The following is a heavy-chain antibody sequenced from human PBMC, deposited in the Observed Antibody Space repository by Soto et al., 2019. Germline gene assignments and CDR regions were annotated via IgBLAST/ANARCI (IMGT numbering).Heavy chain of an antibody. D-gene: IGHD3-10*01. CDR3: ARDSDYYGSGRPQEGFY. V-gene: IGHV3-30*03. J-gene: IGHJ4*02. Sequence: GGSLRLSCEASGFTFWSYGMHWVRQVPGKGLEWVAGISYAGLKKLYAGPMKGRFTISRDNSKNTLYLQMNSLRAEDTAVYYCARDSDYYGSGRPQEGFYWGQGTLVTVSS. CDR2: ISYAGLKK. CDR1: GFTFWSYG.